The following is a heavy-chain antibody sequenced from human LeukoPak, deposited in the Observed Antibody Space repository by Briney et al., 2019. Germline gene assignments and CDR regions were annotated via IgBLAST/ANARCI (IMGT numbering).Heavy chain of an antibody. V-gene: IGHV3-21*01. CDR1: GFTFSSYS. J-gene: IGHJ4*02. D-gene: IGHD6-13*01. CDR3: ARDQGPLERPDPYSSSWYGSYYFDY. Sequence: GGSLRLSCAASGFTFSSYSMNWVRQAPGKGLEWVSSISRSSSYIYYGDSVKGRFTISRDNAKNSLYLQMNSLRAEDTAVYYCARDQGPLERPDPYSSSWYGSYYFDYWGQGTLVTVSS. CDR2: ISRSSSYI.